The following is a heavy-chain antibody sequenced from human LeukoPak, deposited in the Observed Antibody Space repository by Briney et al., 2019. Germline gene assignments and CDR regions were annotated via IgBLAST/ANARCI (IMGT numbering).Heavy chain of an antibody. V-gene: IGHV3-21*01. D-gene: IGHD2-21*02. CDR2: ISSSSSYI. CDR3: VRGAVTGQQCDN. Sequence: PGGSVRLSCAASGFTFSSYSMNWVRQAPGKGLEWVSSISSSSSYIYYADSVKGRFTISRDNAKNSLYLQMNSLRAEDTAVYYCVRGAVTGQQCDNWGQGTLVTVSS. CDR1: GFTFSSYS. J-gene: IGHJ4*02.